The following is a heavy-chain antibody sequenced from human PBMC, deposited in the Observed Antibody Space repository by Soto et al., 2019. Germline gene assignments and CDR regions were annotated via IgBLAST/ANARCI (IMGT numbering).Heavy chain of an antibody. CDR1: GGTFSTYT. CDR3: AGDPDSHYNDSHASSYP. V-gene: IGHV1-69*08. D-gene: IGHD4-4*01. J-gene: IGHJ5*02. CDR2: IIPIIGII. Sequence: QVQLVQSGAEMKKHGSSVKVSCKASGGTFSTYTITWVRQAPGQGLEWMGRIIPIIGIINYAQKFQGRVTISADKFTGTAYMELTGLRSDDTAVYYCAGDPDSHYNDSHASSYPWGQGTLVTVSS.